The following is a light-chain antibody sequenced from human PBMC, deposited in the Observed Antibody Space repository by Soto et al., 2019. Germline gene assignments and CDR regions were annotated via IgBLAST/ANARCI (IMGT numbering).Light chain of an antibody. CDR3: QQYDNWPVFT. V-gene: IGKV3-15*01. Sequence: EIVMTQSPATLSVSPGERATLSCRASQSVGSHLAWYQQRPGQAPRLLIYGALYRATGIPARFSGSGSGTDFTLTISSLQSEDFAVYYCQQYDNWPVFTFGPGTKVDMK. CDR2: GAL. CDR1: QSVGSH. J-gene: IGKJ3*01.